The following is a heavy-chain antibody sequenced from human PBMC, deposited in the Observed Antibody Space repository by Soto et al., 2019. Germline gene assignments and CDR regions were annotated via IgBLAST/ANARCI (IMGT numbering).Heavy chain of an antibody. CDR1: GDSISSPNW. D-gene: IGHD3-9*01. Sequence: PSETLSLTCTVSGDSISSPNWWNWVRQSPGKGLEWIGEAHHSGRTNYNPSLNSRVTVSLDKSNNQFSLRLSSVTAADTAIYYCARVTQNYDILTGSPYYFDYWGQGTLVTVSS. CDR3: ARVTQNYDILTGSPYYFDY. V-gene: IGHV4-4*02. CDR2: AHHSGRT. J-gene: IGHJ4*02.